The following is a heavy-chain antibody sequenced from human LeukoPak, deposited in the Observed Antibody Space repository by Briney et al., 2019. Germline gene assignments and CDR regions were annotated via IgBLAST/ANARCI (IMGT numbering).Heavy chain of an antibody. V-gene: IGHV3-53*01. J-gene: IGHJ4*02. CDR3: ARREPQGCSGTSCFAGPVDH. Sequence: GGSLRLSCAVSGFTVSSTYMTWVRQAPGKGLEWLSVIYSGGSTHYADSVKGRFTISRDNSKNTLYLQMNSLRAEDTAVYYCARREPQGCSGTSCFAGPVDHWGQGTLVTVSS. CDR1: GFTVSSTY. CDR2: IYSGGST. D-gene: IGHD2-2*01.